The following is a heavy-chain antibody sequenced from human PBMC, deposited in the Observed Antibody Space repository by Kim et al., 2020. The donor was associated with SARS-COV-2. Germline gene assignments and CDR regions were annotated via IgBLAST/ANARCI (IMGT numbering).Heavy chain of an antibody. Sequence: SETLSLTCTVSGGSISSGGYYWSWIRQHPGKGLEWIGYIYYSGSTYYNPSLKSRVTLSVDTSKNQFSLKLSSVTAADTGVYYCARDPLRNFVPLCYYDYGMDVCGQGATVAVSS. V-gene: IGHV4-31*03. J-gene: IGHJ6*01. D-gene: IGHD1-7*01. CDR2: IYYSGST. CDR3: ARDPLRNFVPLCYYDYGMDV. CDR1: GGSISSGGYY.